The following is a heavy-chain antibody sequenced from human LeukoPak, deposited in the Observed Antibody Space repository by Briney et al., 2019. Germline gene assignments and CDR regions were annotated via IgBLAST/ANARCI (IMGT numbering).Heavy chain of an antibody. J-gene: IGHJ6*03. CDR2: MNPNSGNT. D-gene: IGHD1-14*01. Sequence: GASVKVSCKASGYTFTSYDINCVRQATGQGLEWMGWMNPNSGNTGYAQKFQGRVTITRNTSISTAYMELSSLRSEDTAVYYCARVISGLAYYYYYYYMDVWGKGTTVTVSS. V-gene: IGHV1-8*03. CDR1: GYTFTSYD. CDR3: ARVISGLAYYYYYYYMDV.